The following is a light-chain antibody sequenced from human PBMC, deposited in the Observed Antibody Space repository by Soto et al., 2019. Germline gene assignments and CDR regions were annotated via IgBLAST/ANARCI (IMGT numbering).Light chain of an antibody. CDR1: QSVSSSY. J-gene: IGKJ1*01. CDR2: GAS. CDR3: QQYGSSPRT. Sequence: EIVLTQSPGTLSLSPGERATLSCRASQSVSSSYLAWYQQKPGQAPRLLIYGASTRATGIPARFSGSGSGTDFTLTISRLDPEDFAVCFCQQYGSSPRTFGQGTKVDIK. V-gene: IGKV3-20*01.